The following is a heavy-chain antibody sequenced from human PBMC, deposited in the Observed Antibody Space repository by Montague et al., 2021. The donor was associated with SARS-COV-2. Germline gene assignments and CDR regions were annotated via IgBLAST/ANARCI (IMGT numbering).Heavy chain of an antibody. D-gene: IGHD3-3*01. J-gene: IGHJ3*02. Sequence: SETLSLTCTVSGGSISSSNYYRNWIRQPPGKGLEWIGSIYDSGSTYYNPSLKSRVTISVDTSKNHFSLKLSSVTAADTAVYYWARRGSKFLPVGITIGGFDTWGQGTMVTVSS. CDR2: IYDSGST. V-gene: IGHV4-39*02. CDR1: GGSISSSNYY. CDR3: ARRGSKFLPVGITIGGFDT.